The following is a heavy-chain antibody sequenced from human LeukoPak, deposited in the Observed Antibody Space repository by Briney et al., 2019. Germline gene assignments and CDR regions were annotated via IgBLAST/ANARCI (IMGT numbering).Heavy chain of an antibody. CDR3: ARESLRGYCGSANCPNDY. CDR2: INPSSGST. D-gene: IGHD2-2*01. J-gene: IGHJ4*02. Sequence: ASVKVSCKASGYTFTIYYMHWVRQAPGQGLEWMGIINPSSGSTTYAQKFQGRVTMTRDTSTSTVYMELSSLTYEDKAVYYCARESLRGYCGSANCPNDYWGQGTLVTVSS. CDR1: GYTFTIYY. V-gene: IGHV1-46*01.